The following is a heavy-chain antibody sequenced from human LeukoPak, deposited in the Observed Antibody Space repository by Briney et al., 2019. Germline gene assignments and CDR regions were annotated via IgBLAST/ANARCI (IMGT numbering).Heavy chain of an antibody. Sequence: GESLKISCKGSGNIFTTYWIAWVRQMPGKGLEWMGIIYPGDSDTRYSPSFQGQVTISADKSISTAYLQWSSLKPSDTAMYYCARFGAMAHPFDYWGQGTLVTVSS. D-gene: IGHD5-18*01. CDR1: GNIFTTYW. J-gene: IGHJ4*02. CDR2: IYPGDSDT. V-gene: IGHV5-51*01. CDR3: ARFGAMAHPFDY.